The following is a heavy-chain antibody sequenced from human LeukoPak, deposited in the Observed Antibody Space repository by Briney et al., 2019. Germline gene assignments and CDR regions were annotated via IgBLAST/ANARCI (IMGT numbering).Heavy chain of an antibody. V-gene: IGHV3-7*01. CDR3: ARVSKYCNSTSCYTYFDY. J-gene: IGHJ4*02. D-gene: IGHD2-2*02. Sequence: PGGSLRLPCAASGFTFSSYWMSWVRQAPGKGLEWVANIKQDGSEKYYVDSVKGRFTISRDSAKNSLYLQMNSLRAEDTAVYYCARVSKYCNSTSCYTYFDYWGQGTLVTVSS. CDR1: GFTFSSYW. CDR2: IKQDGSEK.